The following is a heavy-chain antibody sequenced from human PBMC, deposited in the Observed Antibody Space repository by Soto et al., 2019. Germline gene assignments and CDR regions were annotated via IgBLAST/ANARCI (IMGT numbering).Heavy chain of an antibody. CDR3: ARASYSSYPYYFDY. V-gene: IGHV4-31*03. Sequence: SETLSLTCTVSGGSISSGGYYWSWIRQHPGKGLEWIGYIYYSGSTYYNPSLKSRVTISVDTSKNQFSLKLSSVTAADTAVYYCARASYSSYPYYFDYWGQGTLVTVSS. CDR1: GGSISSGGYY. CDR2: IYYSGST. D-gene: IGHD6-6*01. J-gene: IGHJ4*02.